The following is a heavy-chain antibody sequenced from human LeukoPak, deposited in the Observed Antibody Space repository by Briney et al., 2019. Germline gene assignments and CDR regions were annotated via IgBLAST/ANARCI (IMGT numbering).Heavy chain of an antibody. D-gene: IGHD1-14*01. CDR2: IYSDNT. V-gene: IGHV3-53*01. Sequence: GGSLRLSCTVSGFTVSSNSMSWVRQAPGKGLEWVSFIYSDNTHYSDSVKGRFTISRDNSKNTLYLQMNSLRAEDTAVYYCAKPARTDYADFWGQGTLVTVSS. CDR3: AKPARTDYADF. J-gene: IGHJ4*02. CDR1: GFTVSSNS.